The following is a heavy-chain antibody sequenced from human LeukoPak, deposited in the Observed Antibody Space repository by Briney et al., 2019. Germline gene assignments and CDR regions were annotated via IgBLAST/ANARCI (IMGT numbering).Heavy chain of an antibody. V-gene: IGHV4-34*01. CDR3: ASSFEGVTPNWFDP. D-gene: IGHD3-16*01. Sequence: PSETLSLTCAVYGGSFSGYYWTWIRQPPGKGLEGIGEINHSGSTNYNPSLTSRVTISVATSKTQFSLKLSSVTAADTAVYYCASSFEGVTPNWFDPWGQGTLVTVSS. J-gene: IGHJ5*02. CDR1: GGSFSGYY. CDR2: INHSGST.